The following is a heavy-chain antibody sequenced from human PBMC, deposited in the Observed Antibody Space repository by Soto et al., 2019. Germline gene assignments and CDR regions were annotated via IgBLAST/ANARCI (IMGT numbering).Heavy chain of an antibody. CDR3: ARQNRDTPMVPFDV. D-gene: IGHD5-18*01. Sequence: QVQLVQSGAEVKKPGSSVKVSCLASRGTFNRYAINWVRQAPGHGLEWLGALVPQFGTPNYAQKFQDRVTIVADESTNTTSMESRGLTSDDTAVYYCARQNRDTPMVPFDVWGQGTLVTVS. J-gene: IGHJ4*02. CDR2: LVPQFGTP. V-gene: IGHV1-69*01. CDR1: RGTFNRYA.